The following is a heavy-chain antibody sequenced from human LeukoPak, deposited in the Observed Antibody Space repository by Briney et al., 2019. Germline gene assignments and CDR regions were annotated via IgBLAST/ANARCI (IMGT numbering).Heavy chain of an antibody. J-gene: IGHJ4*02. CDR3: ARDGEVNNNHFDY. D-gene: IGHD1/OR15-1a*01. CDR2: ISSSSSYI. Sequence: GGSLRLSCAASGFTFSSYSMNWVRQAPGKGLEWVSSISSSSSYIYYADSVKGRFTISRDNAKNSLYLQMNSLRAEDTAVYYCARDGEVNNNHFDYWGQGTLVTVSS. CDR1: GFTFSSYS. V-gene: IGHV3-21*01.